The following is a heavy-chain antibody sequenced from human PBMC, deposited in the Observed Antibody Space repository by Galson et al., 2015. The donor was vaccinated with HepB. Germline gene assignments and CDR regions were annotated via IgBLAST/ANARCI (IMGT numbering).Heavy chain of an antibody. D-gene: IGHD4-17*01. CDR1: GFTFSDHY. Sequence: SLRLSCAASGFTFSDHYMDWVRQAPGKGLEWVGRTRNKADSYTTEYAASVKGRFTISRDDSKNSLYLQMNSLKTEDTAVYYCATFDDYGDYNNFDYWGQGTLVTVSS. V-gene: IGHV3-72*01. CDR2: TRNKADSYTT. CDR3: ATFDDYGDYNNFDY. J-gene: IGHJ4*02.